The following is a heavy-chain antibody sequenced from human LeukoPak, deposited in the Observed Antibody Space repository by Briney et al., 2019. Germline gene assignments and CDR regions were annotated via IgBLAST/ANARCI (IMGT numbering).Heavy chain of an antibody. Sequence: GGSLRLSGAASGFTVSSNYMDWVGKGPGKGLGWGSVIYTGGSTYYADSVKGRFTISSDSPKNPLYLQMNSLTDEDTAVSFCARSFGESSQYGMDVWGQGTTVTVSS. CDR3: ARSFGESSQYGMDV. D-gene: IGHD3-10*01. CDR2: IYTGGST. J-gene: IGHJ6*02. CDR1: GFTVSSNY. V-gene: IGHV3-66*01.